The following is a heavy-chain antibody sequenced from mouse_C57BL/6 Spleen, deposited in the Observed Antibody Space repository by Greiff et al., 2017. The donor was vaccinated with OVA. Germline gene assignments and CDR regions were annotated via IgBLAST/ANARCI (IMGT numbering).Heavy chain of an antibody. Sequence: QVQLQQSGAELVKPGASVTLSCTASGYTFTEYAIHWVKQTSGQGLEWIGWFYPGRGSLKYNEKFSDKATLTAAKSSSTVYMGLSRLTSEDSAVYFWARHEGEAPYDYGRAWFAYWGQGTLVTVSA. CDR3: ARHEGEAPYDYGRAWFAY. CDR1: GYTFTEYA. J-gene: IGHJ3*01. CDR2: FYPGRGSL. D-gene: IGHD2-4*01. V-gene: IGHV1-62-2*01.